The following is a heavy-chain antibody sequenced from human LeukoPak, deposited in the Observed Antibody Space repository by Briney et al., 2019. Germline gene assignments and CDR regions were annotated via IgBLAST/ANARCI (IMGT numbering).Heavy chain of an antibody. Sequence: VAVMSYDGRDIHYADSVKGRFTISRDNSKNTLYLQMNSLRGEDTAVYYCARDALGAIDFWGQGTLATVSS. D-gene: IGHD3-3*01. J-gene: IGHJ4*02. CDR3: ARDALGAIDF. V-gene: IGHV3-30*01. CDR2: MSYDGRDI.